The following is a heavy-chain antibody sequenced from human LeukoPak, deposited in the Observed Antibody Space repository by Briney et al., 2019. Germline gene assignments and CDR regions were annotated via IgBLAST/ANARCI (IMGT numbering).Heavy chain of an antibody. V-gene: IGHV3-53*01. D-gene: IGHD6-6*01. CDR2: IHNDGSA. CDR1: GFIVSNTY. CDR3: ASLARDH. Sequence: PGGSLRLSXAASGFIVSNTYMTWVRQAPGKGLEWVSVIHNDGSAYYADSVKGRFTVSRDNSKNMVFLRMNSLRVEDTAVYFCASLARDHWGRGTLVSVSS. J-gene: IGHJ4*02.